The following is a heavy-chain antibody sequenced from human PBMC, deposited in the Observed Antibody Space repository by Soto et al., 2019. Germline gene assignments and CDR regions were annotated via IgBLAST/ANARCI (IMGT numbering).Heavy chain of an antibody. J-gene: IGHJ4*02. D-gene: IGHD6-13*01. CDR3: ARIRAAAGRRDFDY. CDR2: IFSNDEK. V-gene: IGHV2-26*01. CDR1: GFSLSTSGVG. Sequence: SGPTLGNPTQTLTLTCTFSGFSLSTSGVGVGWIRQPPGKALEWLAHIFSNDEKSYSTSLKSRLTISKDTSKSQVVLTMTNMDPVDTATYYCARIRAAAGRRDFDYWGQGTLVTVSS.